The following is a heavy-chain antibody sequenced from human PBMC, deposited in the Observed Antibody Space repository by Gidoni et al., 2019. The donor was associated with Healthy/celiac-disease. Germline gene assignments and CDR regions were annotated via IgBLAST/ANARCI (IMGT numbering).Heavy chain of an antibody. CDR3: AREAIAVAGNNWFDP. Sequence: QVQLVESGGGVVQPGRSLRLSCAASGFTFSSYGMHWVRQAPGKGLEWVAVIWYDGSNKYYADSVKGRFTISRDNSKNTLYLQMNSLRAEDTAVYYCAREAIAVAGNNWFDPWGQGTLVTVSS. CDR2: IWYDGSNK. D-gene: IGHD6-19*01. J-gene: IGHJ5*02. V-gene: IGHV3-33*01. CDR1: GFTFSSYG.